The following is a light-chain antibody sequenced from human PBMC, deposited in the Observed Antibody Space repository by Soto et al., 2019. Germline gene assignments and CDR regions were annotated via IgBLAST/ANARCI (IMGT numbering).Light chain of an antibody. CDR1: QSVSSY. V-gene: IGKV3-11*01. J-gene: IGKJ4*01. CDR3: QQRSNWPPFT. Sequence: EIVLTQSPATLSLSPGERATLSCRASQSVSSYLAWYQQKPGQAPRLLIYDASNRATGIPARFSGSGSGTVFTLTISSLEPEDCAIYYSQQRSNWPPFTFGGGTKVEIK. CDR2: DAS.